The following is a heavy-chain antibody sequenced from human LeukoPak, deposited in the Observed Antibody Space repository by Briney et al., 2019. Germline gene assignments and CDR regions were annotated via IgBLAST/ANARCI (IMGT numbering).Heavy chain of an antibody. CDR2: ISSSGSTI. J-gene: IGHJ4*02. Sequence: GALRLSCAASGFTFSSYEMNWVRQAPGKGLGWVSYISSSGSTIYYADSVKGRFTISRDNFKSTVYLQMNSLRGEDTAVYYCAKGSASSWYFDYWGQGTLVTVSS. V-gene: IGHV3-48*03. D-gene: IGHD6-13*01. CDR3: AKGSASSWYFDY. CDR1: GFTFSSYE.